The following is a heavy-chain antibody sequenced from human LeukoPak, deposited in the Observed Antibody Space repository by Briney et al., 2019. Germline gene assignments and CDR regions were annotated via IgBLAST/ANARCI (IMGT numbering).Heavy chain of an antibody. CDR2: INAGNGNT. CDR1: GYTFTSYA. J-gene: IGHJ3*02. Sequence: GASVKVSCKASGYTFTSYAMHWVRQAPGQRLEWMGWINAGNGNTKYSQKFQGRVTITRDTSASTAYMELSSLRSEDTAVYYCAGRSSGFTRGAFDIWGQGTMATVSS. V-gene: IGHV1-3*01. CDR3: AGRSSGFTRGAFDI. D-gene: IGHD6-19*01.